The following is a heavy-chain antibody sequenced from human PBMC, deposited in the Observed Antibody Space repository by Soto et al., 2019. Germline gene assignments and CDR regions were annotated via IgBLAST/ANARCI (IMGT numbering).Heavy chain of an antibody. D-gene: IGHD2-21*01. J-gene: IGHJ4*02. CDR1: GGSISSGGYS. CDR2: IYHSGST. CDR3: ARARGVVDY. V-gene: IGHV4-30-2*01. Sequence: PSETLSLTCAVSGGSISSGGYSWSWIRQPPGKGLEWIGYIYHSGSTYYNPSLKSRVTISVERSKNQFSLKLSSGCAADTAVYSCARARGVVDYWGQGTRDTVSS.